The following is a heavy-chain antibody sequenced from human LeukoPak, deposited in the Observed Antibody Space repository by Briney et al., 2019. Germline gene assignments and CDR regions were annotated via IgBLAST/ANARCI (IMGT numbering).Heavy chain of an antibody. J-gene: IGHJ5*02. V-gene: IGHV3-53*01. CDR3: AGQETFDP. CDR1: GFTVSSNY. Sequence: GGSLRLSCAASGFTVSSNYMSWVRQAPGKGLEWVSVIYSGGSTYYADSVKGLFTISRDNAKNSLYQMNSLRAEDTAVYYCAGQETFDPWGQGTLVTVSS. CDR2: IYSGGST.